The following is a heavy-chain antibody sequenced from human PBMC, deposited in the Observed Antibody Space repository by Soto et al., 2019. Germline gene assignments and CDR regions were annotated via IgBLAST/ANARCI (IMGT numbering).Heavy chain of an antibody. CDR3: ARTAAAGKYYYGMDV. V-gene: IGHV5-51*01. Sequence: PGESLKISCQGSGYSFTSYWIGWVRQMPGKGLEGMGIIYPGDSDTRYSPSFQGQVTISADKSISTAYLQWSSLKASDTAMYYCARTAAAGKYYYGMDVWGQGTTVTVSS. CDR1: GYSFTSYW. D-gene: IGHD6-13*01. CDR2: IYPGDSDT. J-gene: IGHJ6*02.